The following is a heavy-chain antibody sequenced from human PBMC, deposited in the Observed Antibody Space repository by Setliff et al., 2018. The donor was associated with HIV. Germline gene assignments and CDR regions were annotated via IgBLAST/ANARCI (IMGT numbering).Heavy chain of an antibody. D-gene: IGHD7-27*01. V-gene: IGHV4-31*03. CDR2: ILDSGST. J-gene: IGHJ3*01. CDR1: GASISSGGYY. CDR3: ARVPNWGSAPFAYDV. Sequence: TLSLTCTVSGASISSGGYYWNWIRQLPGKGLEWIGYILDSGSTYYNPSLRGRLSMSIDTSANQFSVELTSVTAADTALYFCARVPNWGSAPFAYDVWGLGTMVTVS.